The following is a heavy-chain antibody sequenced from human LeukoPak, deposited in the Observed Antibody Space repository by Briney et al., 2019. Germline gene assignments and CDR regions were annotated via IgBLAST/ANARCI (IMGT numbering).Heavy chain of an antibody. CDR1: GGSISSSNW. J-gene: IGHJ6*02. D-gene: IGHD3-22*01. CDR3: ARDCGYDSSGYCDYYYYGMDV. Sequence: SETLSLTCAVSGGSISSSNWWSWVRQPPGQGLGGIGEIYHSGSTNYNPSLKSRVTISVDKSKNQFSLKLSSVTAADTAVYYCARDCGYDSSGYCDYYYYGMDVWGQETTVTVSS. V-gene: IGHV4-4*02. CDR2: IYHSGST.